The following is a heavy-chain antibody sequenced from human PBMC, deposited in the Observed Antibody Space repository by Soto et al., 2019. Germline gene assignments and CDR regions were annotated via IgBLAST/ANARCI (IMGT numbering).Heavy chain of an antibody. CDR1: GFTFSSYA. CDR3: ARPDQYYYESSGAFDI. CDR2: ISYDGSNK. D-gene: IGHD3-22*01. J-gene: IGHJ3*02. Sequence: QVQLVESGGGVVQPGRSLRLSCAASGFTFSSYAMHWVRQAPGKGLEWVAVISYDGSNKYYADSVKGRFTISRDNSKNTLYLQMNSLRAEDTAVYYCARPDQYYYESSGAFDIWGQGTMVPVSS. V-gene: IGHV3-30-3*01.